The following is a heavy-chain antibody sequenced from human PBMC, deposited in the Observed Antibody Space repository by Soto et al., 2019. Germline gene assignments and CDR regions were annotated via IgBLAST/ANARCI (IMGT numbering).Heavy chain of an antibody. CDR1: GGSINSGDKY. CDR3: VRGQAFDI. J-gene: IGHJ3*02. Sequence: QVQLQESGPGLVKPSQTLSLTCTVSGGSINSGDKYWSWIRQHPGKGLEWIGYIHYSGSTYYTPSLKSRAVISVDTPQNQFSLKLSSVTAADTAVYYCVRGQAFDIWGQGTLVTVSS. CDR2: IHYSGST. V-gene: IGHV4-31*03.